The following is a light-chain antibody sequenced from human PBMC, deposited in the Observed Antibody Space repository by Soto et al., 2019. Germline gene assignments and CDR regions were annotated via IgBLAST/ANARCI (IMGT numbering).Light chain of an antibody. CDR3: QQYNSYS. J-gene: IGKJ1*01. CDR2: HAS. CDR1: QSISNW. Sequence: DIQMTQSPSTLPASVGDRVTITCRASQSISNWLAWYQQKPGTAPKVLIYHASNLQSGVPSRFSGSGSGTAFTLTFSSLQPDEFATDSCQQYNSYSFGQWTKVESK. V-gene: IGKV1-5*01.